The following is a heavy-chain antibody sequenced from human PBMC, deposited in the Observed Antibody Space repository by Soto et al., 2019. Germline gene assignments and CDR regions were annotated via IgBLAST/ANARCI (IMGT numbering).Heavy chain of an antibody. J-gene: IGHJ4*02. CDR2: INPSGGST. CDR1: GYTFTSYY. V-gene: IGHV1-46*03. Sequence: GASLKVSCKASGYTFTSYYMHWVRQAPGQGLEWMGIINPSGGSTSYAQKFQGRVTMTRDTSTSTVYMELSSLRSEDTAVYYCARSSHYSTGWHYFDYWGPGTLVTVSS. CDR3: ARSSHYSTGWHYFDY. D-gene: IGHD6-19*01.